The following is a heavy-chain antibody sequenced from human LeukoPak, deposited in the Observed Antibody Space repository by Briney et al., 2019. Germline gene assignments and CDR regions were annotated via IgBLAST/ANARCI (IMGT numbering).Heavy chain of an antibody. CDR2: INHSGST. CDR3: ARGYHSSICY. V-gene: IGHV4-34*01. Sequence: SETLSLTCAAYGGSFSGYYWSWIRQPPGKGLEWIGEINHSGSTNYNPSLKSRVTITIDTSKNKFSLQLSTVTAADTAVYYCARGYHSSICYWGQGTLVTVSS. D-gene: IGHD6-13*01. J-gene: IGHJ4*02. CDR1: GGSFSGYY.